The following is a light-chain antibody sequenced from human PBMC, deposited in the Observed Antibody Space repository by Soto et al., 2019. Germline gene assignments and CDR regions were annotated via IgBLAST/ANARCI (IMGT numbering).Light chain of an antibody. Sequence: IQMTQSPSSLSASVGDRVTISCQASQNINNYLNWYQQKPGRAPKLLISGASSLQSGVPSRFSGSASGTEFTLTISSLQPDDIATYYCQQCHRYLTFGQGTKVDIK. CDR2: GAS. CDR1: QNINNY. CDR3: QQCHRYLT. J-gene: IGKJ1*01. V-gene: IGKV1-5*01.